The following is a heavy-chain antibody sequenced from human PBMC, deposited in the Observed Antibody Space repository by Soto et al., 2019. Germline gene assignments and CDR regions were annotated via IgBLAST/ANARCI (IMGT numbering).Heavy chain of an antibody. V-gene: IGHV1-8*01. CDR2: MNPNSGNT. CDR3: ARWDYGDYARFDY. CDR1: GYTFTSHD. Sequence: QVQLVQSGAEVKKSGASVKVSCTASGYTFTSHDINWVRQATGQGLEWMGWMNPNSGNTGYAQKFQGRVTMTRNTSISTAYMELSSLRSEDTAVYYCARWDYGDYARFDYWGQGTLVTVSS. D-gene: IGHD4-17*01. J-gene: IGHJ4*02.